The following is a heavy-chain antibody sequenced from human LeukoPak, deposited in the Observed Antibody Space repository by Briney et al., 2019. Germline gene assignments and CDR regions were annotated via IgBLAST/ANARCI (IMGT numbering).Heavy chain of an antibody. CDR1: GYSISSGYY. J-gene: IGHJ5*02. Sequence: SETLSLTCAVSGYSISSGYYWGWIRQPPGKWLEWIGSIYHSGSTYYNPSLKSRVTISVDTSKNQFSLKLSSVTAADTAVYYCARSLAAADNWFDPWGQGTLVTVSS. CDR3: ARSLAAADNWFDP. V-gene: IGHV4-38-2*01. D-gene: IGHD6-13*01. CDR2: IYHSGST.